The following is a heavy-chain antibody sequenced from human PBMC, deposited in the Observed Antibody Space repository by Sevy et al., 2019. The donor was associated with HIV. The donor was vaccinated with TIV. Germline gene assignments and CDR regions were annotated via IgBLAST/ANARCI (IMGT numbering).Heavy chain of an antibody. Sequence: ASVKVSCKASGGTFSSYAISWVRQAPGQGLEWMGGIIPILGIANYAQKFQGRVTITADKSTSTAYMELSSLTSEDTAVYYCARGRDIVVVPAAIGQSYYYYYYMDVWGKGTTVTVSS. CDR2: IIPILGIA. V-gene: IGHV1-69*10. CDR3: ARGRDIVVVPAAIGQSYYYYYYMDV. J-gene: IGHJ6*03. D-gene: IGHD2-2*02. CDR1: GGTFSSYA.